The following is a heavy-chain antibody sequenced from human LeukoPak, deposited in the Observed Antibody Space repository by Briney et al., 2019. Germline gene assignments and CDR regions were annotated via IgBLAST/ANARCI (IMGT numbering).Heavy chain of an antibody. CDR2: ISGDGVST. J-gene: IGHJ4*02. CDR1: GLPIADFV. Sequence: GGSLRLSCVASGLPIADFVLHWVRQAPGKGLEWVSLISGDGVSTFYADSVKGRFSISRDNSKNSLYLEMNSLRTEDAAMYYCAKESGKFDYWGQATLVAVSS. V-gene: IGHV3-43*02. CDR3: AKESGKFDY.